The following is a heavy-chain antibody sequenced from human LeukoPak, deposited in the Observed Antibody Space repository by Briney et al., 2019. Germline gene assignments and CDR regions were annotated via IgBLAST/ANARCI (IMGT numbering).Heavy chain of an antibody. CDR2: IYHSGTS. V-gene: IGHV4-38-2*02. D-gene: IGHD4-23*01. J-gene: IGHJ4*02. CDR3: ARDIDYGGNSAFDY. CDR1: RYSISSGYY. Sequence: SETLSLTCAVSRYSISSGYYWVWIRQPPGKGLEWVGTIYHSGTSYYNPSLKSRLTISVDTSKNQFSLKLSSVTAADTAAYYCARDIDYGGNSAFDYWGLGIVVTVSS.